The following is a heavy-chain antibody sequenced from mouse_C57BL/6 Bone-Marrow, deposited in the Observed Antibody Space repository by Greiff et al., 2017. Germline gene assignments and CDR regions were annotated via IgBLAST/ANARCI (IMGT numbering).Heavy chain of an antibody. D-gene: IGHD1-1*01. J-gene: IGHJ2*01. CDR1: GYTFTSYG. CDR2: IYPRSGNT. V-gene: IGHV1-81*01. CDR3: ARGSYGSRFDY. Sequence: VQLQQSGAELARPGASVKLSCKASGYTFTSYGISWVKQRAGQGLEWIGEIYPRSGNTYYNEKFKGKATLTADKSSSTAYMELRSLTSEDSAVYFCARGSYGSRFDYWGQGTTLTVSS.